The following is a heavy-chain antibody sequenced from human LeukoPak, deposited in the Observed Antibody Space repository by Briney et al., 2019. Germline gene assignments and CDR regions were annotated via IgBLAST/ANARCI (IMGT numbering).Heavy chain of an antibody. J-gene: IGHJ4*02. D-gene: IGHD5-18*01. V-gene: IGHV1-2*02. Sequence: ASVKVSCKASGYTFTSYYMHWVRQAPGQGLEWMGWINPNSGGTKYAQKFQGRVTMTRDTSISAAYMELSRLRSDDTAVYYCVREGYVDTAMVKSFDYWGQGTLVTVSS. CDR2: INPNSGGT. CDR1: GYTFTSYY. CDR3: VREGYVDTAMVKSFDY.